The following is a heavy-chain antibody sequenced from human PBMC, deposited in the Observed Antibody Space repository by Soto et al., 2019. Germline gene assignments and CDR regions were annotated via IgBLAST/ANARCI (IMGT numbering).Heavy chain of an antibody. CDR1: RFTLSSYS. J-gene: IGHJ4*02. CDR2: ISYDGNTQ. V-gene: IGHV3-30-3*01. CDR3: AKVSRPSRISTPDFDY. Sequence: GSLRLSCAASRFTLSSYSIHLVRQAPGKGLDWVAVISYDGNTQFYGDSVKGRFIVSRDNSRNTLCLQLNNLQAEDTAVYYCAKVSRPSRISTPDFDYWGQGTLVTSPQ.